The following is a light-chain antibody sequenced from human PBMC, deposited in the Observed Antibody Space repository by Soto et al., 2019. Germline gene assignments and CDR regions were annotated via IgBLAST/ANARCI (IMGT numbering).Light chain of an antibody. CDR3: QQRNSWPLI. J-gene: IGKJ5*01. CDR2: DAS. Sequence: EIVLTQSPATLSLSPGERATLSCRASQSVSSQLAWYQQKPGQAPRLLMFDASNRATGNTDRFSGSGSGTDVTLTICSLEPEDFAVYSCQQRNSWPLIFGRRTRLEV. CDR1: QSVSSQ. V-gene: IGKV3-11*01.